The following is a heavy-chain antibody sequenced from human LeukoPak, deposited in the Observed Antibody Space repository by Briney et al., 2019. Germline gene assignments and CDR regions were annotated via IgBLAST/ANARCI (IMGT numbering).Heavy chain of an antibody. CDR3: ARDHEYYYGSGSYYPGGCDY. V-gene: IGHV1-46*01. Sequence: ASVKVSCKASGYSFTSYYMHWVRQAPGQGLEWMGIINPSGGSTSYAQKFQGRVTMTRDTSTSTVYMELSSLRSEDTAVYYCARDHEYYYGSGSYYPGGCDYWGQGTLVTVSS. CDR2: INPSGGST. D-gene: IGHD3-10*01. CDR1: GYSFTSYY. J-gene: IGHJ4*02.